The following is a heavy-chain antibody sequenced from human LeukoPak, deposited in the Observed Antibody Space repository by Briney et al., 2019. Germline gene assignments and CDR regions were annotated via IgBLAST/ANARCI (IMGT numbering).Heavy chain of an antibody. Sequence: PGGSLRLSCAVSGFTFSSYGMHWVRQAPGKGLGWVAVIWYDGSNKYYADSVKGRFTISRDNSKNTLYLQMNSLRAEDTAVYYCATRYLLVRATTALFPDYWGQGTLVTVSS. V-gene: IGHV3-33*01. CDR3: ATRYLLVRATTALFPDY. CDR1: GFTFSSYG. D-gene: IGHD1-26*01. J-gene: IGHJ4*02. CDR2: IWYDGSNK.